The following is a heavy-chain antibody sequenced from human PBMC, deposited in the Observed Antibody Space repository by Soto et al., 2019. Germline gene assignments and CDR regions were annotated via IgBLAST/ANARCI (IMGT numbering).Heavy chain of an antibody. CDR2: ISYDNGVNK. J-gene: IGHJ4*02. CDR3: ARSIAVAGTPEFDY. D-gene: IGHD6-19*01. V-gene: IGHV3-30-3*01. Sequence: QVQLVESGGGVVQPGRSLRLSCAASGFTFSSYTMHWVRQAPGKGLEWVAVISYDNGVNKYYADSVKGRFTISRDNSKNTWYLQMNSLRAEDTAVYYCARSIAVAGTPEFDYWGQGALVTVSS. CDR1: GFTFSSYT.